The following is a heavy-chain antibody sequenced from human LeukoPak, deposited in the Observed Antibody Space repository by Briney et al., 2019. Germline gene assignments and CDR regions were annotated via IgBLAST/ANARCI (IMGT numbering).Heavy chain of an antibody. CDR3: VKESGFMVAPNSAFDI. D-gene: IGHD4/OR15-4a*01. CDR2: ISSNGGST. J-gene: IGHJ3*02. Sequence: GGSLRLSCSASGFTFSRYDMHWVRQAPGKGLEYVSAISSNGGSTYYADSVKGRFTISRDNSKNTLYLQMSSLRAEDTAVYYCVKESGFMVAPNSAFDIWGQGTMVTVSS. V-gene: IGHV3-64D*09. CDR1: GFTFSRYD.